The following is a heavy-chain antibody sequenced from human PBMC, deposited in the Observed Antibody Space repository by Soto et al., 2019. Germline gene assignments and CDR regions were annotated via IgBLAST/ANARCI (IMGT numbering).Heavy chain of an antibody. V-gene: IGHV3-23*01. CDR2: LSGTGDST. CDR1: GFTFSSYA. J-gene: IGHJ4*02. Sequence: GGSLRLSCAAFGFTFSSYAMSWVRQAPGKGLEWVSALSGTGDSTDYANSVKGRFTISRDDSKTTLYLQMSSLRAEDTAIFYGAKDNGNYGSGSFSHWGQGTLVTVSS. D-gene: IGHD3-10*01. CDR3: AKDNGNYGSGSFSH.